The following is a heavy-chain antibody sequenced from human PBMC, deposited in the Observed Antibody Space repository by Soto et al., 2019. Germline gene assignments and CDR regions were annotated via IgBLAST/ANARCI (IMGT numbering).Heavy chain of an antibody. Sequence: PRGSLRLSCAASVFLFGQYIMNWVRQAPGKGLEWVSSISSTGALMYYADSVKGRFTISRDDADNSLYLQMNSLRVEDTAVYYCARDRLARGIPVAGWIAYWGQGALVTVS. CDR3: ARDRLARGIPVAGWIAY. CDR2: ISSTGALM. D-gene: IGHD6-19*01. V-gene: IGHV3-21*01. J-gene: IGHJ4*02. CDR1: VFLFGQYI.